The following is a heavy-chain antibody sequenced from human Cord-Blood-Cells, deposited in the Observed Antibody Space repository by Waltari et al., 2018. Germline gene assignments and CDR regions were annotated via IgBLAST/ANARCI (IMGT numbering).Heavy chain of an antibody. CDR3: AREGYSGYDWVGYYFDY. J-gene: IGHJ4*02. CDR1: GGTFSSYA. Sequence: QVQLVQSGAEVKKPGSSVKVSCKASGGTFSSYAISWVRQAPGQGLEWMGGIIPILGIANYAQKFQGRVTITADKSTSTAYMELSSLRSEDTAVYYCAREGYSGYDWVGYYFDYWGQGTLVTVSS. CDR2: IIPILGIA. V-gene: IGHV1-69*10. D-gene: IGHD5-12*01.